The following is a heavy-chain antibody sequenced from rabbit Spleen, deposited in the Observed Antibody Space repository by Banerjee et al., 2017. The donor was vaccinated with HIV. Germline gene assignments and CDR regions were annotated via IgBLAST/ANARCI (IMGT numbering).Heavy chain of an antibody. V-gene: IGHV1S45*01. Sequence: QEQLEESAGGLVQPGGSLRLSCKASGFTFSSNDYMCWVRQAPGKGLEWIGCIYTGSGSTYYASWAKGRFTISKTSSTTVTLQMTSLTAADTATYFCARDRAAYADYGYDLWGPGTLVTVS. CDR3: ARDRAAYADYGYDL. J-gene: IGHJ4*01. CDR2: IYTGSGST. D-gene: IGHD6-1*01. CDR1: GFTFSSNDY.